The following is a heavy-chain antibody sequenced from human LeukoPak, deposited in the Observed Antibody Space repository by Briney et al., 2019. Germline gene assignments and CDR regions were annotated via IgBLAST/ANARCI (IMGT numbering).Heavy chain of an antibody. CDR3: ARVLGSPYYYDSSAYLDY. Sequence: ASVKVSCKASAYTFTSYGVSWVRQAPGQGLEWMGWISAYNGNTNYAQRLQGSVTMTTDTSTSTAYMELRSLRSDDTAVYYCARVLGSPYYYDSSAYLDYWGQGTLVTVSS. J-gene: IGHJ4*02. V-gene: IGHV1-18*01. CDR2: ISAYNGNT. D-gene: IGHD3-22*01. CDR1: AYTFTSYG.